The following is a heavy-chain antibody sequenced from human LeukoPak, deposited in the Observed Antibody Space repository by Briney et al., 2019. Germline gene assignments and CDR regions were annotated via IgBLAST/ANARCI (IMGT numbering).Heavy chain of an antibody. J-gene: IGHJ5*02. V-gene: IGHV3-48*03. D-gene: IGHD2-15*01. CDR1: GFTFSSYE. CDR2: ISSSGSTI. CDR3: ARATQYCSGGSCYDTWFDP. Sequence: PGGSLRLSCAASGFTFSSYEMNWVRQAPGKGLEWVSYISSSGSTIYYADSVKGRFTISRDNAKNSLYPQMDSLRAEDTAVYYCARATQYCSGGSCYDTWFDPWGQGTLVTVSS.